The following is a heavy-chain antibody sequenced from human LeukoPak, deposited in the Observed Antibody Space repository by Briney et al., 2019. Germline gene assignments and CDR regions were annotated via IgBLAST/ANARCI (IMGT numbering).Heavy chain of an antibody. D-gene: IGHD5-12*01. CDR3: ARDSGYDVWDYYYGMDV. CDR2: IYYSGST. CDR1: GGSISSYY. J-gene: IGHJ6*02. Sequence: SETLSLTCTVSGGSISSYYWSWIRQPPGKGLEWIGYIYYSGSTNYNPSLKSRVTISVDTSKNQFSLKLSSVTAADTAVYYCARDSGYDVWDYYYGMDVWGQGTTVTVSS. V-gene: IGHV4-59*01.